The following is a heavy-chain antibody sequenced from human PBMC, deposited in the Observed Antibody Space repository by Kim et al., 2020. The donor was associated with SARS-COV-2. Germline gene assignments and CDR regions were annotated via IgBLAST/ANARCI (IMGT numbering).Heavy chain of an antibody. CDR3: ARDSRTLAFDY. J-gene: IGHJ4*02. Sequence: GGSLRLSCAASGFTFSSYSMNWVRQAPGKGLEWVSSISSSSSYIYYADSVKGRFTISRDNAKNSLYLQMNSLRAEDTAVYYCARDSRTLAFDYWGQGTLVTVSS. D-gene: IGHD2-21*01. V-gene: IGHV3-21*01. CDR2: ISSSSSYI. CDR1: GFTFSSYS.